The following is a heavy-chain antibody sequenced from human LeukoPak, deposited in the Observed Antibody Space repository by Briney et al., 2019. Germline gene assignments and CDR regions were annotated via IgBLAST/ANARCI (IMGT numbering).Heavy chain of an antibody. Sequence: GGSLRLSCAASGFTVSDHYLDWVRQAPGKGLEWVGLIRKKSDRYTTEYAAPVKGRFTISRDDSTNSVYLQMSSLKSEDTAVYYCADIGGGGSNTRWGEGTVVTVSS. V-gene: IGHV3-72*01. CDR3: ADIGGGGSNTR. CDR1: GFTVSDHY. D-gene: IGHD2-15*01. CDR2: IRKKSDRYTT. J-gene: IGHJ1*01.